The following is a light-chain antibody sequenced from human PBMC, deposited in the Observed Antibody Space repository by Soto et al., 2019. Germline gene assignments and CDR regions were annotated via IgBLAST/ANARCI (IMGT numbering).Light chain of an antibody. CDR2: DAS. Sequence: EIVLTQSPATLSLSPGERATLSCRASQSVSSYLAWYQQKPGQAPRLLIYDASNRATGIPARFSGSGSGTDFTPTISSLEPEDFGVYYCQQRSNWPPVTFGQGTKLEIK. J-gene: IGKJ2*01. V-gene: IGKV3-11*01. CDR3: QQRSNWPPVT. CDR1: QSVSSY.